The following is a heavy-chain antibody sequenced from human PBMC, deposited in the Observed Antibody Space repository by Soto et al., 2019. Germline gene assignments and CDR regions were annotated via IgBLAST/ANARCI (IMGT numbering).Heavy chain of an antibody. J-gene: IGHJ4*02. CDR3: ARDGDVNTGFGKDY. D-gene: IGHD3-16*01. CDR1: GFTFSNYG. Sequence: GSLRLSCAASGFTFSNYGMHWVRQAPGKGLEWVAFIWYDGGNKYYAESVKGRFTISRDNSKNTLYLQMNSLRAEDTAVYYCARDGDVNTGFGKDYWGQGTLVTVSS. CDR2: IWYDGGNK. V-gene: IGHV3-33*01.